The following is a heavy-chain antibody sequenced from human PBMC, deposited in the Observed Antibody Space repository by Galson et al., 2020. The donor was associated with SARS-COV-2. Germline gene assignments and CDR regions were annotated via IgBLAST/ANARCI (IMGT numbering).Heavy chain of an antibody. CDR3: ARDPAPLYGDNYYYGMDV. V-gene: IGHV4-59*01. Sequence: ETSETLSLTCSVSDGPISSYYWRWIRQPPGKGLEWIGYISYSGSTNYNPSLRSRVTISVDMSKNQFSLKLSSVTAADTAVYYCARDPAPLYGDNYYYGMDVWGRGTTVTVSS. CDR2: ISYSGST. J-gene: IGHJ6*02. CDR1: DGPISSYY. D-gene: IGHD4-17*01.